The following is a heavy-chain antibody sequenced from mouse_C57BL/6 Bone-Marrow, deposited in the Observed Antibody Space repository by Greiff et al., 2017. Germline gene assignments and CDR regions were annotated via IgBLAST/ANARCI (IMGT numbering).Heavy chain of an antibody. CDR2: ISYSGST. D-gene: IGHD1-1*01. CDR1: GYSITSGYD. Sequence: EVKLLESVPGMVKPSQSLSLTCTVTGYSITSGYDWHWIRHFPGNKLEWMGYISYSGSTNYNPSLKSRISITHDTSKNHFFLKLNSVTTEDTATYYCAGALLRYAFYAMDYWGQGTSVTVSS. V-gene: IGHV3-1*01. CDR3: AGALLRYAFYAMDY. J-gene: IGHJ4*01.